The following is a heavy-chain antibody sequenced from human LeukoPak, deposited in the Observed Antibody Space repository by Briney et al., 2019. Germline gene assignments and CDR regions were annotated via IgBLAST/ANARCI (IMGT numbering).Heavy chain of an antibody. CDR2: IYTSGST. Sequence: SQTLSLTCTVSGGFISSGSYYWSWIRQPAGKGLEWIGRIYTSGSTNYNPSLKSRVTISVDTSKNQFSLKLSSVTAADTAVYYCATHDKTSSGYYGYWGQGTLVTVSS. V-gene: IGHV4-61*02. CDR3: ATHDKTSSGYYGY. CDR1: GGFISSGSYY. J-gene: IGHJ4*02. D-gene: IGHD3-22*01.